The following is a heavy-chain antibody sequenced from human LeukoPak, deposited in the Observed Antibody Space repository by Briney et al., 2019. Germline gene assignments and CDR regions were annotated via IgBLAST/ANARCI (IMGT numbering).Heavy chain of an antibody. V-gene: IGHV3-23*01. CDR3: AKDPNYDILTISDY. D-gene: IGHD3-9*01. J-gene: IGHJ4*02. Sequence: GGSLRLSCAASGFTFSSYAMSWVRQAPGKGLEWVSAISGSGGSTYYADSVKGRFTISRDNSKNTLYLQMNSLRAEDTAVYYCAKDPNYDILTISDYWGQGTLVTVSS. CDR1: GFTFSSYA. CDR2: ISGSGGST.